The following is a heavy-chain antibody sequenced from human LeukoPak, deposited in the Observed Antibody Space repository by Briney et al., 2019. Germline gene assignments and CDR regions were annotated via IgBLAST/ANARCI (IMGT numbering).Heavy chain of an antibody. V-gene: IGHV3-23*01. Sequence: GGSLRLSCAVSVFTLSSYAMSWVREAPGKGLEWGSAISGSGGSTYYADSVKGRFTISRDNAKNTLYLQMNSLRAEDTAVYYCARTAVAGTDYWGQGTLVTVSS. J-gene: IGHJ4*02. CDR2: ISGSGGST. CDR1: VFTLSSYA. CDR3: ARTAVAGTDY. D-gene: IGHD6-19*01.